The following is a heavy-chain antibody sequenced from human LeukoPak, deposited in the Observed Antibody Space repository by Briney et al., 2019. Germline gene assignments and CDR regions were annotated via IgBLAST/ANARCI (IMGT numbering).Heavy chain of an antibody. D-gene: IGHD2-21*02. CDR2: IKEDGSER. J-gene: IGHJ6*02. V-gene: IGHV3-7*03. CDR1: AFIFSGHW. CDR3: AREGLCGGDCYDYGMDV. Sequence: PGGSLRLSCEGSAFIFSGHWMNWVRQTPGKGLEWVASIKEDGSERQYVDSVKGRFSISRDNTKGSLFLQLNSLRAEDTAVYYCAREGLCGGDCYDYGMDVWGQGTTVTVSS.